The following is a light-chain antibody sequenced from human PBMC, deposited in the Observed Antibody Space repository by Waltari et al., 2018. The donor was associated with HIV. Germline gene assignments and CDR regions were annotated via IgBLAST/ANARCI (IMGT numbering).Light chain of an antibody. J-gene: IGLJ2*01. Sequence: SYELTQPPPASVSPGQTARITRSGDSLPKPYAYLHQQKPGQAPVLVIYKDTERPSGIPERFSGASSGTTVTLTISGVQAEDEASYYCQSTHSRGTYVVFGGGTKLTVL. CDR3: QSTHSRGTYVV. V-gene: IGLV3-25*03. CDR2: KDT. CDR1: SLPKPY.